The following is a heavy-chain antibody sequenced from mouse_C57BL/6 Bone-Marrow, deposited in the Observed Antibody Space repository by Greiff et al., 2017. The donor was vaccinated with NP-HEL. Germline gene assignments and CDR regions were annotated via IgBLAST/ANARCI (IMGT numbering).Heavy chain of an antibody. CDR2: ISNGGGST. J-gene: IGHJ2*01. D-gene: IGHD1-1*01. Sequence: EVKLQESGGGLVQPGGSLKLSCAASGFTFSDYYMYWVRQTPEKRLEWVADISNGGGSTYYPDTVKGRFTISRDNAKNTLYLQMSRLKSEDTAMYYCASSYYGSTLDYWGQGTTLTVSS. CDR3: ASSYYGSTLDY. CDR1: GFTFSDYY. V-gene: IGHV5-12*01.